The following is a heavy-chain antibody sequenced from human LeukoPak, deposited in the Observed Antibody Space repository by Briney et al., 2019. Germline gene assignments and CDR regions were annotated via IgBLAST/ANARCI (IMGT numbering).Heavy chain of an antibody. CDR2: IYYSGST. Sequence: PSETLSLTCTVSGGSISSYYWSWIRQPPGKGLEWIGYIYYSGSTNYNPSLKSRVTISVDTSKNQFSLKLSSVTAADTAVYYCAGVDIVVVPAAMHFFYFDYWGQGTLVTVSS. CDR3: AGVDIVVVPAAMHFFYFDY. V-gene: IGHV4-59*01. CDR1: GGSISSYY. D-gene: IGHD2-2*03. J-gene: IGHJ4*02.